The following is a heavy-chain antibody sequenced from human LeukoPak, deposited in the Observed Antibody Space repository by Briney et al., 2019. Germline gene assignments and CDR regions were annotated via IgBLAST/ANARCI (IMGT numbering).Heavy chain of an antibody. D-gene: IGHD4-17*01. CDR3: AKGIYGDSLGY. J-gene: IGHJ4*02. CDR2: IIPIFGTA. Sequence: SVKVSCKASGGTFSRYAISWVRQAPGQGLEWMGGIIPIFGTANYAQKFQGRVTITTDESTSTAYMELSSLRSEDTAVYYCAKGIYGDSLGYWGQGTLVTVSS. V-gene: IGHV1-69*05. CDR1: GGTFSRYA.